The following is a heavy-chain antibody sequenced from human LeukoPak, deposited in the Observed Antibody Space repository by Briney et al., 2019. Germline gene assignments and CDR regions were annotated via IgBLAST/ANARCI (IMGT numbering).Heavy chain of an antibody. V-gene: IGHV3-48*03. CDR1: GFTFSNYE. J-gene: IGHJ4*02. CDR2: ISGSGTSI. Sequence: GGSLRLSCAASGFTFSNYEINWVRQAPGRGLEWISYISGSGTSIYHANSVKGRFTISRDNAKNSLYLQMNSLRAEDTAVYYCARTYYYDSSGYYYFENFDYWGQGTLVTVSS. D-gene: IGHD3-22*01. CDR3: ARTYYYDSSGYYYFENFDY.